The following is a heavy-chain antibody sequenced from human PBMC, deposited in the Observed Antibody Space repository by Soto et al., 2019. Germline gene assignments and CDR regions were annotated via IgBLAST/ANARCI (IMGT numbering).Heavy chain of an antibody. Sequence: SETLSLTCAVYGGSFSGYYWSWIRQPPGKGLEWIGEINHSGSTNYNPSLKSRVTISVDTSKNQFSLKLSSVTAADTAVYYCATDYLLHWGQGTLVTVSS. CDR3: ATDYLLH. V-gene: IGHV4-34*01. J-gene: IGHJ4*01. D-gene: IGHD5-12*01. CDR2: INHSGST. CDR1: GGSFSGYY.